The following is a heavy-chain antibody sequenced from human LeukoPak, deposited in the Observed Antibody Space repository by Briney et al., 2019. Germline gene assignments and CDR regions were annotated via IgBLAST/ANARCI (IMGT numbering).Heavy chain of an antibody. Sequence: ASVKVSCKASGYTFTNFDINWVRQATGQGLEWMGWMNPKTGNTGSAQKLQGRVTITGNTSISTAYMELSSLRSEDTAAYYCARPQRVGGGSYFDYWGQGTLVTVSS. CDR3: ARPQRVGGGSYFDY. CDR2: MNPKTGNT. D-gene: IGHD1-26*01. J-gene: IGHJ4*02. V-gene: IGHV1-8*01. CDR1: GYTFTNFD.